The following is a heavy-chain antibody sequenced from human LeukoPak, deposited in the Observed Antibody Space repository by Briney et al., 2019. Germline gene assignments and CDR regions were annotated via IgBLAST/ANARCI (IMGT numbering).Heavy chain of an antibody. CDR2: ISGSGGST. Sequence: GGTLRLSCASSGFTFSSYCMIWVRQAPGKGLEWVSAISGSGGSTYYADSVKGRFTISRDNSKNTLYLQMNSLRAEDTAVYYCARQQLWYYYYYYMDVWGKGTTVTISS. CDR1: GFTFSSYC. CDR3: ARQQLWYYYYYYMDV. D-gene: IGHD5-18*01. J-gene: IGHJ6*03. V-gene: IGHV3-23*01.